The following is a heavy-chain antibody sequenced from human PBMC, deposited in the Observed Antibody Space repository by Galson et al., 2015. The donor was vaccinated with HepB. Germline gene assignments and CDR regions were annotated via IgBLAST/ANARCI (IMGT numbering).Heavy chain of an antibody. CDR1: GFTFSSYW. Sequence: SLRLSCAASGFTFSSYWMHWVRQAPGKGLVWVSRINSDGSSTSYADSVRGRFTISRDNAKNTLYLQMNSLRAEDTAVYYCARDLPDMDRGSYYYYYYMDVWGKGTTVTVSS. CDR3: ARDLPDMDRGSYYYYYYMDV. CDR2: INSDGSST. D-gene: IGHD1-14*01. V-gene: IGHV3-74*01. J-gene: IGHJ6*03.